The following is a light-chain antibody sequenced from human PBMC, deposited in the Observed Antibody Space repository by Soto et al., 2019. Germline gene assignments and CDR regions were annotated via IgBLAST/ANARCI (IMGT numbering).Light chain of an antibody. CDR3: QQYGSSPLWT. V-gene: IGKV3-20*01. CDR2: GAS. CDR1: QSVSSSY. J-gene: IGKJ1*01. Sequence: EILLTQSPGTLSLSPGERATLSCRASQSVSSSYLAWYQQKPGQSPRVLIYGASSRATGIPDRFSGSGSGTDFTLTISRLEPEDFAVYYCQQYGSSPLWTFGQGTKVDIK.